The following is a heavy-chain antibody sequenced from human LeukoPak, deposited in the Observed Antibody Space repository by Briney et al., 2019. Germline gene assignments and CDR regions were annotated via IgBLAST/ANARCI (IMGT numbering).Heavy chain of an antibody. Sequence: ASVKVSCKASGYTFTSYGISWVRQPPGQGLEWMGWISAYNGTTNYAQKLQGSVTMTTDTSTSTAYMELRSLRSDATSEYYCTQNIVGATCNYWGQGTLVTVSS. CDR1: GYTFTSYG. D-gene: IGHD1-26*01. CDR3: TQNIVGATCNY. CDR2: ISAYNGTT. J-gene: IGHJ4*02. V-gene: IGHV1-18*01.